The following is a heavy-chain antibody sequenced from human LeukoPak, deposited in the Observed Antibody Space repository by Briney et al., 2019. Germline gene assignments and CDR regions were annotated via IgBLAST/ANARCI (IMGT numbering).Heavy chain of an antibody. CDR2: ISGSGGST. D-gene: IGHD6-13*01. Sequence: PGGSLRLSCAASGFTFSSYAMSWVRQAPGKGLEWVSAISGSGGSTYDADSVKGRFTISRDNSKNTLYLQMNSLRAEDTAVYYCAKCGSSWPKTPIDYWGQGTLVTVSS. CDR1: GFTFSSYA. CDR3: AKCGSSWPKTPIDY. V-gene: IGHV3-23*01. J-gene: IGHJ4*02.